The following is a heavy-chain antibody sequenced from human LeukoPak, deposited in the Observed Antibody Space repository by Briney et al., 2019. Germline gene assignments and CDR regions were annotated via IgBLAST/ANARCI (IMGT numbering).Heavy chain of an antibody. Sequence: ASVKVSCKASGYTFTNYYMSWVGQAPGQELEWMGIINPSGGSTSYAQKFQGRVTVTRDTSTSTVYMELSSLRSEDTAMYYCATEGEIGYDLSDYWGQGTLVTVSS. J-gene: IGHJ4*02. V-gene: IGHV1-46*01. CDR3: ATEGEIGYDLSDY. CDR2: INPSGGST. CDR1: GYTFTNYY. D-gene: IGHD5-12*01.